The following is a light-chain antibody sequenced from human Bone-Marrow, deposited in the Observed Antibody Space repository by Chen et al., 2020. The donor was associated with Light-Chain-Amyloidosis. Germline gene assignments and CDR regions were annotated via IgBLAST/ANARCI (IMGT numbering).Light chain of an antibody. J-gene: IGLJ3*02. CDR3: QVWDRSSDRPV. V-gene: IGLV3-21*02. Sequence: SYVLTQPSSVSVAPGQTATIACGGNNIGSTSVHWYQQTPGQAPLLVVYEVSDRPSGIPERLAGSDSGNTATLTISRVEAGDEADYYCQVWDRSSDRPVFGGGTKLTVL. CDR1: NIGSTS. CDR2: EVS.